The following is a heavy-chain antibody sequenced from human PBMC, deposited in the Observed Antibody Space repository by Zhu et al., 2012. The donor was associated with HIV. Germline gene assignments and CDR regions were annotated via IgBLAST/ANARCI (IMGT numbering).Heavy chain of an antibody. J-gene: IGHJ4*02. V-gene: IGHV4-34*01. CDR3: ARGYGSGSYYHY. Sequence: QVQLQQWGAGLLKPSETLSLTCAVYGGSFSGYYWGWIRQPPGKGLEWIGKINRSGDTNYNPSLKSRVTISVDTSKNQFSLKLNSVTAADTAVYYCARGYGSGSYYHYWGQGTLVTVSS. CDR1: GGSFSGYY. D-gene: IGHD3-10*01. CDR2: INRSGDT.